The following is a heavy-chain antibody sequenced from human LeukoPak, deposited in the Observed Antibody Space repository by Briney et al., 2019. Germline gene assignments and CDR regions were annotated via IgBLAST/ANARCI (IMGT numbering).Heavy chain of an antibody. CDR1: GGSFSGYY. D-gene: IGHD2-15*01. CDR2: INHSGST. CDR3: ARDHPYCSGGSCYSDYFDY. Sequence: SETLSLTCAVYGGSFSGYYWSWIRQPPGKGLEWIGEINHSGSTNYNPSLKSRVTMSVDTSKNQFSLKLSSVTAADTAVYYCARDHPYCSGGSCYSDYFDYWGQGTLVTVSS. V-gene: IGHV4-34*01. J-gene: IGHJ4*02.